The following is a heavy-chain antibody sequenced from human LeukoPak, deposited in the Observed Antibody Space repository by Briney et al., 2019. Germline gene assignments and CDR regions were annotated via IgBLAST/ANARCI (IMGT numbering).Heavy chain of an antibody. CDR2: INGYNGNT. Sequence: ASVKVSCKASGYTFTNYGISWVRQAPGQGLEWMGWINGYNGNTNYALRLQGRVTMATDTSTSTAYMELRSLRSDDTAVYYCARGTTLSNSLIFDYWVQGALVTVSS. J-gene: IGHJ4*02. CDR1: GYTFTNYG. D-gene: IGHD3/OR15-3a*01. V-gene: IGHV1-18*01. CDR3: ARGTTLSNSLIFDY.